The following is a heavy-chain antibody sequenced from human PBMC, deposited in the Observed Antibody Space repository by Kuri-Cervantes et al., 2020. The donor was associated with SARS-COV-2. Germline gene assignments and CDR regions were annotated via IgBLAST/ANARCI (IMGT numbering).Heavy chain of an antibody. V-gene: IGHV4-30-2*01. CDR2: IYHSGST. D-gene: IGHD3-22*01. J-gene: IGHJ6*02. CDR3: ARDYYDSSGYAGYYYYYGMDV. Sequence: SQSLSLTCAVSGGSISSVGYSWSWIRQPPGKGLEWVGYIYHSGSTYYNPSLKSRVTISVDRSKNQFSLKLSSVTAADTAVYYCARDYYDSSGYAGYYYYYGMDVWGQGTTVTVSS. CDR1: GGSISSVGYS.